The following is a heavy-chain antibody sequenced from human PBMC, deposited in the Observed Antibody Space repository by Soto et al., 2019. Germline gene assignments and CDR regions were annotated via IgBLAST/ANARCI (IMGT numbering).Heavy chain of an antibody. CDR2: IIPNVDAA. J-gene: IGHJ6*02. V-gene: IGHV1-69*12. CDR3: AKGSYYDASSAYDTQGFYYNDFGLDV. Sequence: QFQLVQSGAEVKKPGSSVKVSCKASGGTFDNYAISWVRQAPGQGLEWVGGIIPNVDAANYAQNFQGRVTIAADESAGTAYIELSRLRSEDTAVYYCAKGSYYDASSAYDTQGFYYNDFGLDVGGQGTTVTVSS. CDR1: GGTFDNYA. D-gene: IGHD3-22*01.